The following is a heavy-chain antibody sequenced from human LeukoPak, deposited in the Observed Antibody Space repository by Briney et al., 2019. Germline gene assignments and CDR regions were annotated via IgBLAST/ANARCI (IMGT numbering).Heavy chain of an antibody. Sequence: GGSLRLSCTASGFNFGDYGVSWVRQAPGKGLEWVSIIYSGGTTHFADSVKGRFTISRDISMNTVYLQMNSLRAEDTAVYYCARDSSSHYYFDYWGQGTLVTVSS. D-gene: IGHD2-2*01. CDR1: GFNFGDYG. CDR3: ARDSSSHYYFDY. J-gene: IGHJ4*02. CDR2: IYSGGTT. V-gene: IGHV3-53*01.